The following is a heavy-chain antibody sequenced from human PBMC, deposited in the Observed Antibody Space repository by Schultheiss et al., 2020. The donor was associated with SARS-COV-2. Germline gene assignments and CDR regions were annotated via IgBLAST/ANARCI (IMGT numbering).Heavy chain of an antibody. V-gene: IGHV2-70*04. CDR1: GGSISSNY. CDR3: ARSRDGYTFDS. D-gene: IGHD5-24*01. J-gene: IGHJ4*02. Sequence: TLSLTCTVSGGSISSNYWSWIRQPPGKALEWLARTDWDDDKFYNTSLKTRLTISKDTSKNQVVLTMTNMDPVDTATYYCARSRDGYTFDSWGQGTLVTVSS. CDR2: TDWDDDK.